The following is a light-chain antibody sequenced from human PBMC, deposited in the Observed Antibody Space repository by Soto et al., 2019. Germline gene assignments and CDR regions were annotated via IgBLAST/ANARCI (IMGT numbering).Light chain of an antibody. V-gene: IGKV3-15*01. CDR1: QSVGSN. CDR2: SSS. CDR3: QHYTQWPRFT. J-gene: IGKJ2*01. Sequence: EIVMTQSPVTLSVSPGERATHSCRASQSVGSNLAWYQQKPGQAPRLLVYSSSTRATDVPARFTGSGSGTEFTLTVSSLQSEDVAVYFCQHYTQWPRFTFGQGTRLEIK.